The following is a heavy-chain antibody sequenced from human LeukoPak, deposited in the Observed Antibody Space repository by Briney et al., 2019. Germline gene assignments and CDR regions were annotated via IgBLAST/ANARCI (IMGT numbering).Heavy chain of an antibody. CDR2: ISGSGGST. V-gene: IGHV3-23*01. CDR3: AKDQPYRQGVGATKGSLEYFQH. CDR1: GGSISSGGYY. D-gene: IGHD1-26*01. J-gene: IGHJ1*01. Sequence: PSETLSLTCTVSGGSISSGGYYWSWIRQHPGKGLEWVSAISGSGGSTYYADSVKGRFTISRDNSKNTLYLQMNSLRTEDTAVYYCAKDQPYRQGVGATKGSLEYFQHWGQGTLVTVSS.